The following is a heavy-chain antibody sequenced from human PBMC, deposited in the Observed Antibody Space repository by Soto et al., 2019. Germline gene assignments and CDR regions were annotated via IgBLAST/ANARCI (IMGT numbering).Heavy chain of an antibody. CDR1: GGSIRSGDYY. CDR3: ASGSFYYKSSGYYSWFNP. CDR2: VYYSGST. J-gene: IGHJ5*02. Sequence: PSETLSLTCTVTGGSIRSGDYYWSWIRQPPGKGLEWIGYVYYSGSTDYNPSLKSRVTISVDTSKNQFSLKLSSVTAADTAVYYCASGSFYYKSSGYYSWFNPWGQGPRVTVSS. V-gene: IGHV4-30-4*01. D-gene: IGHD3-22*01.